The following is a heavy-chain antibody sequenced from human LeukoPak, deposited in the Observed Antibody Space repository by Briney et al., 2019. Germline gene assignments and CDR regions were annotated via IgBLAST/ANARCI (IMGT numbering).Heavy chain of an antibody. CDR2: ISSSSSYI. J-gene: IGHJ4*02. D-gene: IGHD2-15*01. V-gene: IGHV3-21*01. CDR3: ARDGYCSGGSCYKESSDY. Sequence: ETLSLTCSVSGGSITSHYWSWVRQAPGKGLEWVSSISSSSSYIYYADSVKGRFTISRDNAKNSLYLQMNSLRAEDTAVYYCARDGYCSGGSCYKESSDYWGQGTLVTVSS. CDR1: GGSITSHY.